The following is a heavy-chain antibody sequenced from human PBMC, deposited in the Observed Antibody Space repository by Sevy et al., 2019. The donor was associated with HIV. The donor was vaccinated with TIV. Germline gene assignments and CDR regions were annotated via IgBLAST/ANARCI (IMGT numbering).Heavy chain of an antibody. Sequence: GGSLRLSCDASGFTFDMYWMPWVRQAPGKGLEWVANISQDGNEIYYAASVRGRFTISRDNAKGSLYLQMNNLRVEDTATYYCARRYFDLWGQGTLVTVSS. CDR2: ISQDGNEI. V-gene: IGHV3-7*03. CDR3: ARRYFDL. CDR1: GFTFDMYW. J-gene: IGHJ4*02.